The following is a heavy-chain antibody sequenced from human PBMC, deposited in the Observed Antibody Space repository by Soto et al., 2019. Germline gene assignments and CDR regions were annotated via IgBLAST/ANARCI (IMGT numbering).Heavy chain of an antibody. CDR3: ARSGYYDSSGYNR. J-gene: IGHJ4*02. Sequence: GGSLRLSCAASGFTFSSYSMNWVRQAPGKGLEWVSSISSSSIYIYYADSVKGRFTISRDNAKNSLYLQMNSLRADDTAVYYCARSGYYDSSGYNRWGQGTLVTVSS. CDR2: ISSSSIYI. CDR1: GFTFSSYS. V-gene: IGHV3-21*01. D-gene: IGHD3-22*01.